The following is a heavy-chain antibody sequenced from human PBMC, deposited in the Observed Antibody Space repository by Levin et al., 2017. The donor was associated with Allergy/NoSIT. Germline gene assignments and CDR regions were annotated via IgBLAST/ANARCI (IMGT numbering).Heavy chain of an antibody. V-gene: IGHV3-48*01. CDR1: GFTFSSYS. Sequence: GGSLRLSCAASGFTFSSYSMNWVRQAPGKGLEWVSYISSSSSTIYYADSVKGRFTISRDNAKNSLYLQMNSLRAEDTAVYYCARGGFADTAMATLDYWGQGTLVTVSS. D-gene: IGHD5-18*01. CDR3: ARGGFADTAMATLDY. CDR2: ISSSSSTI. J-gene: IGHJ4*02.